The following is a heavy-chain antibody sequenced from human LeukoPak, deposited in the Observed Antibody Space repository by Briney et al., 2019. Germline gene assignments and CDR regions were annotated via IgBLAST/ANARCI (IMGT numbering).Heavy chain of an antibody. CDR3: ARPLYQWIVVVSEVDY. V-gene: IGHV3-30-3*01. J-gene: IGHJ4*02. Sequence: GGSLRLSCAASGFTFSSYAMHWVRQAPGKGLAGVAVISYDGSNKYYADSVKGRFTISRDNSKNTLYLQMNSLRAEDTAVYYCARPLYQWIVVVSEVDYWGQGTLVTVSS. CDR2: ISYDGSNK. D-gene: IGHD2-21*01. CDR1: GFTFSSYA.